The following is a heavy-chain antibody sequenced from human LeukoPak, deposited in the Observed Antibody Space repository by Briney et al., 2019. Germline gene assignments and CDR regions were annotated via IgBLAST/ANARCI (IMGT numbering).Heavy chain of an antibody. CDR3: ARGGGFSDY. J-gene: IGHJ4*02. D-gene: IGHD5-24*01. CDR2: IKQDGSEK. V-gene: IGHV3-7*01. CDR1: GLTFSSYW. Sequence: PGGPLRLSCAASGLTFSSYWMSWVRQAPGKGLEWVANIKQDGSEKYYVDSVKGRFTISRDNAKNSLYLQMNSLRAEDTAVYYCARGGGFSDYWGQGTLVTVSS.